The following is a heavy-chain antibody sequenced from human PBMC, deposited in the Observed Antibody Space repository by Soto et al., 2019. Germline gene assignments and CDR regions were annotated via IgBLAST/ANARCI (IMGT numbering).Heavy chain of an antibody. Sequence: SETLSLTCTVSGGSISSYYWSWIRQPPGKGLEWIGYIYYSGSTNYNPSLKSRVTISVDTSKNQFSLKLSSVTAADTAVYYRARGGTGTPLYYYYGMDVWGQGTTVTVSS. CDR2: IYYSGST. V-gene: IGHV4-59*01. J-gene: IGHJ6*02. CDR3: ARGGTGTPLYYYYGMDV. D-gene: IGHD1-1*01. CDR1: GGSISSYY.